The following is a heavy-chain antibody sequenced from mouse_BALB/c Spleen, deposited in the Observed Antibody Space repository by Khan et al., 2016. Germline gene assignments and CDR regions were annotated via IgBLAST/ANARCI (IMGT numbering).Heavy chain of an antibody. D-gene: IGHD2-14*01. V-gene: IGHV4-1*02. J-gene: IGHJ3*01. Sequence: EVKLLESGGGLVQPGGSLKFSCAASGFDFSRYWMSWVRQAPGKGLEWIGEINPDSSTINYTPSLKEKFIISRDNAKNTLYLQMSKVRSEDTSLYYCARRVRYSWFAYWGQGTLVTVSA. CDR3: ARRVRYSWFAY. CDR2: INPDSSTI. CDR1: GFDFSRYW.